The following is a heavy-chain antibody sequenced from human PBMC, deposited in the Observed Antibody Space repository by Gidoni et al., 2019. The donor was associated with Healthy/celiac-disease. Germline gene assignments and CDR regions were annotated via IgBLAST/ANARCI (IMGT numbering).Heavy chain of an antibody. CDR1: GGTFSSYA. CDR2: IIPILGIA. CDR3: ARDQGYQMADPYYYYGMDV. J-gene: IGHJ6*02. D-gene: IGHD2-2*01. Sequence: QVQLVQSGAEVKKPGSSVKVPCKASGGTFSSYAISWVRLAPGQGLEWMGRIIPILGIANYAQKFQGRVTITADKSTSTAYMELSSLRSEDTAVYYCARDQGYQMADPYYYYGMDVWGQGTTVTVSS. V-gene: IGHV1-69*04.